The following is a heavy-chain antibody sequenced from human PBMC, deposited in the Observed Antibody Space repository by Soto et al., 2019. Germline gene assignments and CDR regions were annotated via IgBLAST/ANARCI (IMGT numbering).Heavy chain of an antibody. V-gene: IGHV1-69*13. J-gene: IGHJ5*02. Sequence: SVKLSCKASGGTFSSYAISWVRQAPGQGLEWMGGIIPIFGTANYAQKFQGRVTITADESTSTAYMELSSLRSEDTAVYYCARKSRDGYNRFWFDPWGQGTLVTVSS. CDR3: ARKSRDGYNRFWFDP. CDR2: IIPIFGTA. CDR1: GGTFSSYA. D-gene: IGHD5-12*01.